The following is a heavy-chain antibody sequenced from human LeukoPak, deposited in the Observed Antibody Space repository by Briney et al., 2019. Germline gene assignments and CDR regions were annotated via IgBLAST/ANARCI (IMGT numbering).Heavy chain of an antibody. CDR3: ARGPSSRGYYVGDY. Sequence: QSGGSLRLSCEASGFSVGNNYMTWVRQAPGKGLEWVAVIYSAGSTIYADSVRARFTTSRDNAKNTLHLQMNSLRAEDTAVYFCARGPSSRGYYVGDYWGQGPLVTVSS. V-gene: IGHV3-53*01. J-gene: IGHJ4*02. CDR1: GFSVGNNY. CDR2: IYSAGST. D-gene: IGHD1-26*01.